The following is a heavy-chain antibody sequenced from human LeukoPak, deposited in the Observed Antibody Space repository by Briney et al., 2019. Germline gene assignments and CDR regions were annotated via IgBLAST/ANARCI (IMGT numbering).Heavy chain of an antibody. Sequence: GGSLRLSCAASGFTFSSYWMHWVRQAPGKGLVWVAVISYDGSNKYYADSVKGRFTISRDNSKNTLYLQMNSLRAEDTAVYYCARGWYDSSGYYFSPSHNIQHWGQGTLVTVSS. CDR2: ISYDGSNK. J-gene: IGHJ1*01. CDR1: GFTFSSYW. D-gene: IGHD3-22*01. CDR3: ARGWYDSSGYYFSPSHNIQH. V-gene: IGHV3-30-3*01.